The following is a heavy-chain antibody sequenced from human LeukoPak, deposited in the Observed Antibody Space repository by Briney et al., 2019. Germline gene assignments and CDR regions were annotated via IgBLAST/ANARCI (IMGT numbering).Heavy chain of an antibody. D-gene: IGHD2-2*01. CDR3: ARTSGVDYCSSTSCYYDY. CDR1: GGSFSGYY. J-gene: IGHJ4*02. V-gene: IGHV4-34*01. Sequence: PSETLSLTCAVYGGSFSGYYWSWIRQPPGKGLEWIGEINHSGSTNYNPSLKSRVTISVDTSKNQFSLKLSSVTAADTAVYYCARTSGVDYCSSTSCYYDYWGQGTPVTVSS. CDR2: INHSGST.